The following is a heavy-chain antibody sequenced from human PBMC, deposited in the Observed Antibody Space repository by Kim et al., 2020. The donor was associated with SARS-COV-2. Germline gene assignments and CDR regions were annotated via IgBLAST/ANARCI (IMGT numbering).Heavy chain of an antibody. CDR1: GGTFSSYA. J-gene: IGHJ6*02. Sequence: SVKVSCKASGGTFSSYAISWVRQAPGQGLEWMGGIIPIFGTANYAQKFQGRVTITADESTTTTYMELSSLRSEDTAVYYCARDEGYCSGGSCHDYYYGMDVWGQGATVTVSS. CDR2: IIPIFGTA. D-gene: IGHD2-15*01. CDR3: ARDEGYCSGGSCHDYYYGMDV. V-gene: IGHV1-69*13.